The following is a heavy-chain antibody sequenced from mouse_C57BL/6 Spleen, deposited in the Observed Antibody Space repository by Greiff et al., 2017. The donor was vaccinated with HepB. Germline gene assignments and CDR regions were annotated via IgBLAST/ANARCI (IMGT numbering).Heavy chain of an antibody. Sequence: QVQLQQSGAELVRPGTSVKVSCKASGYAFPNYLIEWVKQRPGQGLEWIGVINPGSGGTNYNEKFKGKATLTADKSSSTAYMQRSSLTSEDSAVYFCAREDYYGSREYYFDYWGEGTTLTVSS. CDR3: AREDYYGSREYYFDY. CDR2: INPGSGGT. D-gene: IGHD1-1*01. CDR1: GYAFPNYL. J-gene: IGHJ2*01. V-gene: IGHV1-54*01.